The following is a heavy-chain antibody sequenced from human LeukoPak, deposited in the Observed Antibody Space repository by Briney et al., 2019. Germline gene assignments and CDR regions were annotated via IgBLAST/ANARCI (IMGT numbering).Heavy chain of an antibody. CDR2: IYTSGST. J-gene: IGHJ5*02. Sequence: PSQTLSLTCTVSGGSISSGSYYWSWIRQPAGKGLEWIGRIYTSGSTNYNPSLKSRVTISVDRSKNQFSLKLSSVTAADTAVYYCARVIVATDNWFDPWGQGTLVTVSS. D-gene: IGHD5-12*01. V-gene: IGHV4-61*02. CDR1: GGSISSGSYY. CDR3: ARVIVATDNWFDP.